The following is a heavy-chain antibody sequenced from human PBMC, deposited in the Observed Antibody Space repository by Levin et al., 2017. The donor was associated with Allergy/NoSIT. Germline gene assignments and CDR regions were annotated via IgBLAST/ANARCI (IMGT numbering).Heavy chain of an antibody. CDR2: IKAGNGNT. Sequence: GGSLRLSCKTSGSTFTSYAIHWARQAPGQGLEWMGWIKAGNGNTQYSQKFQGRVTITVDTAASTAYMDLSNLRSEDTAVYYCARDNKENWGAHFGYWGQGTLVTVSS. CDR3: ARDNKENWGAHFGY. D-gene: IGHD7-27*01. V-gene: IGHV1-3*01. CDR1: GSTFTSYA. J-gene: IGHJ4*02.